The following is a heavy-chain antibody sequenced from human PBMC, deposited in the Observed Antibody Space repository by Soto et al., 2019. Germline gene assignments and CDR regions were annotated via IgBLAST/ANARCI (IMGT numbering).Heavy chain of an antibody. CDR2: IYYSGST. CDR3: ARRAMSTYVRNWFEP. V-gene: IGHV4-39*01. CDR1: GGSISSSSYY. J-gene: IGHJ5*02. D-gene: IGHD5-12*01. Sequence: SETLSLPCTVSGGSISSSSYYWGWIRQPPGKGLEWIGSIYYSGSTYYNPSLKSRVTISVDTSKNQFSLKLSSVTAADTAVYYCARRAMSTYVRNWFEPWGQGTLVTVSS.